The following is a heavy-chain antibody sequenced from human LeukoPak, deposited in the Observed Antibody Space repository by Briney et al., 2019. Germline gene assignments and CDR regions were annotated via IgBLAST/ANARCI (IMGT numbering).Heavy chain of an antibody. CDR2: ISSSSSYI. CDR1: GFTFSSYS. CDR3: ARTVVVAATGYYYYMDV. V-gene: IGHV3-21*01. Sequence: GGSLRLSCAASGFTFSSYSMNWVRQAPGKGLEWVSSISSSSSYIYYADSVKGRFTISRDSAKNSLYLQMNSLRAEDTAVYYCARTVVVAATGYYYYMDVWGKGTTVTVSS. J-gene: IGHJ6*03. D-gene: IGHD2-15*01.